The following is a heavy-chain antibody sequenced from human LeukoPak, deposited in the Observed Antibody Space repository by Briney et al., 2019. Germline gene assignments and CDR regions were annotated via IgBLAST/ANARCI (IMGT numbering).Heavy chain of an antibody. Sequence: GGSLRLSCAASGFAFGNYAMGWVRQAPGKGLEWVSSIDSSGSYTPSADSVKGRFTISRDNSENTVYLQMNSLRAEDTAVYSCAKVSDSGYDQDDYWGQGTLVTVSS. J-gene: IGHJ4*02. V-gene: IGHV3-23*01. CDR3: AKVSDSGYDQDDY. CDR2: IDSSGSYT. CDR1: GFAFGNYA. D-gene: IGHD5-12*01.